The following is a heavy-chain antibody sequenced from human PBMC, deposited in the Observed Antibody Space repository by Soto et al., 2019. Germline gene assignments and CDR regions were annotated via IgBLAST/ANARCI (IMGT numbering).Heavy chain of an antibody. CDR2: TRNKVNSFSA. Sequence: VQLMESGGGLVQPGGSPRLSCAASGFIFSDYYMDWVRQVPGKGLEWVGRTRNKVNSFSAEYAASVKGRFSIYRDASKDSMYLQMNSLKSDDTAVYYCARDTGGSYDYWGQGALVTVSS. CDR3: ARDTGGSYDY. D-gene: IGHD3-16*01. J-gene: IGHJ4*02. CDR1: GFIFSDYY. V-gene: IGHV3-72*01.